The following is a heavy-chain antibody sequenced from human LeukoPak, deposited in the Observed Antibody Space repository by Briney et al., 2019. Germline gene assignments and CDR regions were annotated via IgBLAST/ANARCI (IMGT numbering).Heavy chain of an antibody. J-gene: IGHJ4*02. V-gene: IGHV3-21*01. D-gene: IGHD3-10*01. Sequence: GGSLRLSCAASGFTFSSYSMNWVRQTPGKGLEWVSSISNSSSNKFYADSVKGRFTISRDNAKNSLYLQMNSLRAEDTAVYYCARDYYGSGSYYYFFDYWGQGTLVTVSS. CDR3: ARDYYGSGSYYYFFDY. CDR2: ISNSSSNK. CDR1: GFTFSSYS.